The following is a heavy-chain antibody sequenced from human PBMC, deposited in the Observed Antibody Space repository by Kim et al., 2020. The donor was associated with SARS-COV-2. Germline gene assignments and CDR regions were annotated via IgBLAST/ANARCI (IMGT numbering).Heavy chain of an antibody. CDR3: ARGDILTGYHIPPGY. J-gene: IGHJ4*02. Sequence: DSVKGRFTISRDNAKNSLYLQMNSLRAEDTAVYYCARGDILTGYHIPPGYWGQGTLVTVSS. D-gene: IGHD3-9*01. V-gene: IGHV3-7*04.